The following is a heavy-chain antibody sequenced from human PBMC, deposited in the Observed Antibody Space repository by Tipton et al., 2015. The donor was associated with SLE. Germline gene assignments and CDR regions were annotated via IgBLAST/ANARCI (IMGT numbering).Heavy chain of an antibody. D-gene: IGHD3-22*01. CDR3: ARDRSAYYYDSSGPHDAFDI. CDR1: GFTFSSYA. J-gene: IGHJ3*02. V-gene: IGHV3-53*01. Sequence: GSLRLSCAASGFTFSSYAISWVRQAPGKGLEWVSVIYSGGSTYYADSVKGRFTISRDNSKNTLYLQMNSLRAEDTAVYYCARDRSAYYYDSSGPHDAFDIWGQGTMVTVSS. CDR2: IYSGGST.